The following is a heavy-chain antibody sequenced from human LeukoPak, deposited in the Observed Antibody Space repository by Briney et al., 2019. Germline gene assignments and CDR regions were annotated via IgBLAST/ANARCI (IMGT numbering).Heavy chain of an antibody. J-gene: IGHJ6*02. CDR3: ARGGGSDV. CDR2: INHNGNVN. CDR1: GFSFSDHY. Sequence: QPGGSLRLSCVASGFSFSDHYMEWVRQAPGKGLEWVASINHNGNVNYYVDSVKGRFTISRDNAKNSLYLQMSNLRAEDTAVYFCARGGGSDVWGQGATVTVSS. D-gene: IGHD2-15*01. V-gene: IGHV3-7*03.